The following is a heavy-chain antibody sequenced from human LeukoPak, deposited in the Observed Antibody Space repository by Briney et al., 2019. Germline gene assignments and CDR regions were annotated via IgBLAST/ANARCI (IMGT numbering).Heavy chain of an antibody. CDR1: GFTFSSYA. V-gene: IGHV3-23*01. D-gene: IGHD3-22*01. Sequence: GGSLRLSCAASGFTFSSYAMSWVRQAPGKGLEWVSAISGSGGSTYYADSVKGRVTVSRDNSKNTLYVQMNSLRAENTAVYYCAKVKGTNYYYDSSGYWNWFDPWGQGTLVTVSS. J-gene: IGHJ5*02. CDR3: AKVKGTNYYYDSSGYWNWFDP. CDR2: ISGSGGST.